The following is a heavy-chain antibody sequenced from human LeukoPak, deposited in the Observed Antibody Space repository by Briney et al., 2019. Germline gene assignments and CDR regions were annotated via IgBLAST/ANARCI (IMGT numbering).Heavy chain of an antibody. Sequence: ASVKVSCKASGGTFSSYAISWVRQAPGQGLEWMGWISAYNGNTNYAQSLQGRLTMTTDTSTSTAYMELRSLRSDDTAVYYCARDRTYYYGSGSYPWHYWGQGTLVTVSS. D-gene: IGHD3-10*01. CDR3: ARDRTYYYGSGSYPWHY. CDR1: GGTFSSYA. V-gene: IGHV1-18*01. CDR2: ISAYNGNT. J-gene: IGHJ4*02.